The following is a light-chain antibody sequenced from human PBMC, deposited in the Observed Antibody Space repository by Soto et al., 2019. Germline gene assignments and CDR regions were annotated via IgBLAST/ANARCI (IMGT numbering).Light chain of an antibody. J-gene: IGKJ5*01. V-gene: IGKV3-11*01. CDR1: QSFSGY. Sequence: EIALTQSPATLSLSPGERATLSCRASQSFSGYLAWYQQTPGQATRLLIYDASKRSTGIPARFSGWGSGTDFTLTIGSLEPEDFAVYYCQQRSNWPPVITFGQGTRLEIK. CDR3: QQRSNWPPVIT. CDR2: DAS.